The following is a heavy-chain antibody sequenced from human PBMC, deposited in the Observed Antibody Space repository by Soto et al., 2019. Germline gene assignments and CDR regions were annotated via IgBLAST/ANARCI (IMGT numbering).Heavy chain of an antibody. CDR3: ARGLLLWFGELSRRGGYYSYMDV. CDR2: INDSGNI. D-gene: IGHD3-10*01. Sequence: QVQLQQWGAGLLKPSETLSLTCAVYGGSFSGYQWTWIRQTPGKGLEWIGEINDSGNINYNPSLKSRVTILVDTAKKQISLKLSSVTAADTAVYYCARGLLLWFGELSRRGGYYSYMDVWGKGTSVTVSS. J-gene: IGHJ6*03. CDR1: GGSFSGYQ. V-gene: IGHV4-34*01.